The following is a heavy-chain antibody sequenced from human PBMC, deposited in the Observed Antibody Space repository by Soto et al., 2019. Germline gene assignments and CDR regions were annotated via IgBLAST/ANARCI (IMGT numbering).Heavy chain of an antibody. Sequence: SETLSLTCAVYGGSFSGYYWSWIRQPPGKGLEWIGEINHSGSTNYNPSLKSRVTISVDTSKNQFSLKLSSVTAADTAVYYCARGDIVATIGGYFDYWGQGTLVTVSS. CDR3: ARGDIVATIGGYFDY. J-gene: IGHJ4*02. D-gene: IGHD5-12*01. CDR2: INHSGST. V-gene: IGHV4-34*01. CDR1: GGSFSGYY.